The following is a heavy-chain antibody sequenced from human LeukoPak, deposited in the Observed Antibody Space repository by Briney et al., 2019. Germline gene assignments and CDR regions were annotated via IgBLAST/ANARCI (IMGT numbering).Heavy chain of an antibody. CDR1: GFTFSSYG. Sequence: GGSLRLSCAASGFTFSSYGMSWVRQAPGKGLEWVSAIGGRDGSTYYADSVKGRFTISRDNSKNTLYVQMNSLRVEDTAVYYCAKEGRSLQTYWGQGTLVTVSS. CDR3: AKEGRSLQTY. V-gene: IGHV3-23*01. J-gene: IGHJ4*02. D-gene: IGHD5-24*01. CDR2: IGGRDGST.